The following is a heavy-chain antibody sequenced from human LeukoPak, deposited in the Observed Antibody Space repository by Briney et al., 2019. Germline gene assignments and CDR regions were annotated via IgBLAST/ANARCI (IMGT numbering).Heavy chain of an antibody. CDR2: ISYDGSNK. CDR1: GFTFSSYG. Sequence: PGGSLRLSCAASGFTFSSYGMHWVRQAPGKGLEWVAVISYDGSNKYYADSVKGRFTISRDNSKNTLYLQMNSLRAEDTAVYYCAKDRGYYYDSSGYVPGAFDIWGQGTMVTVSS. V-gene: IGHV3-30*18. D-gene: IGHD3-22*01. J-gene: IGHJ3*02. CDR3: AKDRGYYYDSSGYVPGAFDI.